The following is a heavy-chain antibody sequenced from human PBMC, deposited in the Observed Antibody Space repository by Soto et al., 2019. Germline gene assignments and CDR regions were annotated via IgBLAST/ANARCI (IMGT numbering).Heavy chain of an antibody. CDR3: ARKRRYFSWFDP. J-gene: IGHJ5*02. V-gene: IGHV4-61*01. Sequence: PSETLSLTCTVSGGSVSSGSYNWSWIRQPPGKGLEWIGYIYYSGSTNYNPSLKSRVTISVDTSKNQFSLKLSSVTAADTAVYYCARKRRYFSWFDPWGQGTLVTVSS. D-gene: IGHD3-9*01. CDR1: GGSVSSGSYN. CDR2: IYYSGST.